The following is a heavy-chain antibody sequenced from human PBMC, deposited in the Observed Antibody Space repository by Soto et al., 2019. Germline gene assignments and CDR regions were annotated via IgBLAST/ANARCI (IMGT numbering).Heavy chain of an antibody. D-gene: IGHD3-10*01. J-gene: IGHJ4*02. CDR3: ASSPSDYYGSGSYFNY. Sequence: QVQLVQSGDEVKKPGSSVKVSCKASGGTFSSYTISWVRQAPGQGLEWMGRIIPILGIANYAQKFQGRVTITADKSTSTAYMELSSLRSEDTAVYYCASSPSDYYGSGSYFNYWGQGTLVTVSS. V-gene: IGHV1-69*02. CDR2: IIPILGIA. CDR1: GGTFSSYT.